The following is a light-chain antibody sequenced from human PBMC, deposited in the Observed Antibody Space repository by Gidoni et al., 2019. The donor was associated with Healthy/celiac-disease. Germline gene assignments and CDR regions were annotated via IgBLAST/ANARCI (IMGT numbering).Light chain of an antibody. V-gene: IGKV1-39*01. CDR1: QSISSY. CDR3: QQSYSTPWT. CDR2: AAS. J-gene: IGKJ1*01. Sequence: IQMTHSPTSLSASVGDRVTITCRASQSISSYLNWYQQKPGKATKLLIYAASSLQSGVPSRFSGSGSVTDFTLTISSLQPEDCATYYCQQSYSTPWTFGQGTKVEIK.